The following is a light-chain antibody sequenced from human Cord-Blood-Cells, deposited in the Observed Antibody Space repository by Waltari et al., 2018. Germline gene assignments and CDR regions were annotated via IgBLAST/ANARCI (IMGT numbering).Light chain of an antibody. J-gene: IGLJ3*02. Sequence: QSALTQPASVSGSPGQSITISCTGTSSDVGGYNYVSWYKQHPGKAPKLMIYVVSNRPSGVSNRFSGAKSGNTASLTISGLQAEDEADYYCSSYTSSSWVFGGGTKLTVL. CDR2: VVS. V-gene: IGLV2-14*03. CDR3: SSYTSSSWV. CDR1: SSDVGGYNY.